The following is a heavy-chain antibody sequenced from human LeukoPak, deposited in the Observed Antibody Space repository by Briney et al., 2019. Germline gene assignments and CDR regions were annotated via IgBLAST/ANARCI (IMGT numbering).Heavy chain of an antibody. Sequence: SETLSLTCAVSGDSITSYYWSWIRQPPGKGQEWIGYIYYSGSTNYNPSLKSRVTISVDTSKKYLSLKLRSVTAADTAVYYCARGPSDSYGMGVWGQGTTVTVSS. CDR3: ARGPSDSYGMGV. J-gene: IGHJ6*02. CDR2: IYYSGST. V-gene: IGHV4-59*01. CDR1: GDSITSYY.